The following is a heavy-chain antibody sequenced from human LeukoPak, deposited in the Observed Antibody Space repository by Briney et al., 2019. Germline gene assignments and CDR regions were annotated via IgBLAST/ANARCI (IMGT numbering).Heavy chain of an antibody. CDR1: GYTFTSYG. CDR3: ASTIVGATIFLFAP. J-gene: IGHJ5*02. V-gene: IGHV1-18*01. CDR2: ISAYNGNT. Sequence: ASVKVSCKASGYTFTSYGISWVRQAPGQGLEWRGWISAYNGNTNYAQKLQGRVTMTTDTSTSTAYMELRSLRSDDTAVYYCASTIVGATIFLFAPWGQGTLVTVSS. D-gene: IGHD1-26*01.